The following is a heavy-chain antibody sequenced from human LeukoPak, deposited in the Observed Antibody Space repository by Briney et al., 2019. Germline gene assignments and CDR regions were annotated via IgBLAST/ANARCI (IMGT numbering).Heavy chain of an antibody. V-gene: IGHV4-59*01. CDR3: ARPKRRGYCSGGSCTYFDY. D-gene: IGHD2-15*01. CDR2: VFYSGST. CDR1: GGSISNYY. J-gene: IGHJ4*02. Sequence: SETLSLTCTVSGGSISNYYWSWIRQPPGKGLEWIGYVFYSGSTNYNPSLGSRVTISVDTSKNQFSLKLSSVTAADTAVYYCARPKRRGYCSGGSCTYFDYWGQGTLVTVSS.